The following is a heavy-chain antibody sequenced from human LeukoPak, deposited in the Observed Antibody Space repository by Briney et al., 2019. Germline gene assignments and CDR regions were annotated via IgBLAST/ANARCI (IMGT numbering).Heavy chain of an antibody. CDR1: GVTFSSYS. D-gene: IGHD3-22*01. CDR2: ISGSGEFI. J-gene: IGHJ4*02. CDR3: ARDDSHGYHFFDS. Sequence: PRGSLTPSGAASGVTFSSYSMNWIRHAPGQGLEWVSSISGSGEFIYYGDSVKGRVTISRDNGKNSLYLQMNRVRPEDMAVYYCARDDSHGYHFFDSWGRGTLVTVSS. V-gene: IGHV3-21*01.